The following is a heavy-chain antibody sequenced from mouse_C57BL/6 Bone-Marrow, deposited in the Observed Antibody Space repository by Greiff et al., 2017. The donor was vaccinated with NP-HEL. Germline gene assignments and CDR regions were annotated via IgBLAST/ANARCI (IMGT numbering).Heavy chain of an antibody. CDR1: GYAFSSYW. V-gene: IGHV1-80*01. J-gene: IGHJ4*01. Sequence: QVQLQQPGAELVKPGASVKISCKASGYAFSSYWMNWVKERPGKGLEWIGQIYPGDGDTKYNGKFKGKATLTADKSSSTAYMQVSSLTSEDSAVYFCARGDYGSSRFGYAMDYWGQGTSVTVSS. CDR3: ARGDYGSSRFGYAMDY. CDR2: IYPGDGDT. D-gene: IGHD1-1*01.